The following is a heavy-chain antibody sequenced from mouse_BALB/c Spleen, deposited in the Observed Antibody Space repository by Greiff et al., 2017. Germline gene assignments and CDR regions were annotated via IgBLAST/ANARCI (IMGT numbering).Heavy chain of an antibody. D-gene: IGHD2-3*01. CDR1: GFTFSSYG. CDR2: ISSGGSYT. J-gene: IGHJ2*01. V-gene: IGHV5-6*01. CDR3: ARDGYYGYFDY. Sequence: EVKLQESGGDLVKPGGSLKLSCAASGFTFSSYGMSWVRQTPDKRLEWVATISSGGSYTYYPDSVKGRFTISRDNAKNTLYLQMSSLKSEDTAMYYCARDGYYGYFDYWGQGTTLTVSS.